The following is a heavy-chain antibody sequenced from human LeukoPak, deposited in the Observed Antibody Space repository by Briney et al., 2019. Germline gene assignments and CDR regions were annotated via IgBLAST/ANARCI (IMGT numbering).Heavy chain of an antibody. D-gene: IGHD2-15*01. V-gene: IGHV3-15*01. Sequence: GGSLRLSCAASGFTFSNAWMSWVRQAPGKGLEWVGRIKSKTDGGTTDYAAPVKGRFTISRDDSKNTLYLRMNSLKTEDTAVYYCSGCSGGNCDTIDYWGQGTLVTVSS. CDR1: GFTFSNAW. CDR3: SGCSGGNCDTIDY. J-gene: IGHJ4*02. CDR2: IKSKTDGGTT.